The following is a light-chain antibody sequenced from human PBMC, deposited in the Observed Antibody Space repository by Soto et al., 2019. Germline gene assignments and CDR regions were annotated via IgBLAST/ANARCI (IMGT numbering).Light chain of an antibody. V-gene: IGKV1-5*01. Sequence: DIQMTQSPSTLSASVGDRVTITCRASQSISNWLAWYQQRPGKAPELLIYHASTLESGVPSRFTGSGFGTEFALTISSLQPDDFATYYCQQYQTFSPLTFGGGTKVKI. CDR1: QSISNW. CDR2: HAS. J-gene: IGKJ4*01. CDR3: QQYQTFSPLT.